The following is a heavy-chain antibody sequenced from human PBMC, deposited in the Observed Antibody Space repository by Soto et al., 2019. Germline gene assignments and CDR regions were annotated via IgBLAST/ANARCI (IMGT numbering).Heavy chain of an antibody. J-gene: IGHJ4*02. CDR2: IYLDDDK. CDR3: AHRQDSSSWYDCDY. CDR1: GFSLSTSGVG. Sequence: QITLKASGPTLVKPTQTLTLTCTFSGFSLSTSGVGVGWIRQPPGKALEWLALIYLDDDKRYSPSLKSRLTITKDTSKNQVVLTMTNMDPVDTATYYCAHRQDSSSWYDCDYWGQGTLVTVSS. D-gene: IGHD6-13*01. V-gene: IGHV2-5*02.